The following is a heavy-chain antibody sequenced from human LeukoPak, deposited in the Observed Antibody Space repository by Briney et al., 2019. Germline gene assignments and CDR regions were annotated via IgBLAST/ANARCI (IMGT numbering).Heavy chain of an antibody. D-gene: IGHD6-13*01. J-gene: IGHJ6*03. V-gene: IGHV1-8*01. CDR2: MNPNSGNT. CDR1: GYTFTSYD. Sequence: ASVKVSCKASGYTFTSYDINRVRRATGQGLEWMGWMNPNSGNTGYAQKFQGRVTMTRNTSISTAYMELSSLRSEDTAVYYCARVGEYSSSWYRGDYYYYYMDVWGKGTTVTVSS. CDR3: ARVGEYSSSWYRGDYYYYYMDV.